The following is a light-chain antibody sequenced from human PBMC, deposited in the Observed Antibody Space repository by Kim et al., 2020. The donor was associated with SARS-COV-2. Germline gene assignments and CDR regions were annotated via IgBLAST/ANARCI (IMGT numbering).Light chain of an antibody. CDR2: DAS. CDR1: QSVGSY. CDR3: QQRRNWPPIT. Sequence: EIVLTQSPATLSLSPGERATLSCRASQSVGSYLAWYQQKPGQAPRLLIYDASNRATGIPARFSGSGSGTDFTLTISSLEPEDFAVYCCQQRRNWPPITFGQGTRLEIK. V-gene: IGKV3-11*01. J-gene: IGKJ5*01.